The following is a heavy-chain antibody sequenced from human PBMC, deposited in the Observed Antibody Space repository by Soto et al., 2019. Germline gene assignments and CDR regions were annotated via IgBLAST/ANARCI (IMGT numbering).Heavy chain of an antibody. Sequence: SETLSLTCTVSGGSISSYYWSWIRQPPGKGLEWIGYIYYSGSTNYNPSLKSRVTISVDTSKNQFSLKLSSVTAADTAVYYCARSVGYAWFDPWGQGTLVTVSS. J-gene: IGHJ5*02. CDR3: ARSVGYAWFDP. D-gene: IGHD5-12*01. CDR2: IYYSGST. CDR1: GGSISSYY. V-gene: IGHV4-59*01.